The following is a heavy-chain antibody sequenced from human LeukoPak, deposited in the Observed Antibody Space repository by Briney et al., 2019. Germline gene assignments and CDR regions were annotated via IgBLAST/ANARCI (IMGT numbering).Heavy chain of an antibody. CDR2: VGPSGANA. CDR1: GFTFSSYS. Sequence: GGSLRLSCAASGFTFSSYSMNWVRQAPGKGLEWVPGVGPSGANAYYADSVKGRFTISRDNSKNTVYLQMNSLRADDTAIYYCAKDDAWGRFYHWGQGTLVTVSS. V-gene: IGHV3-23*01. CDR3: AKDDAWGRFYH. J-gene: IGHJ1*01. D-gene: IGHD3-16*01.